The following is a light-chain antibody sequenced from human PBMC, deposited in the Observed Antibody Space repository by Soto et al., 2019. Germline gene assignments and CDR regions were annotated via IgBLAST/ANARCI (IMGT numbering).Light chain of an antibody. CDR1: QSISSW. CDR3: QQYKSYSVWT. CDR2: KAS. J-gene: IGKJ1*01. V-gene: IGKV1-5*03. Sequence: DIQMTQSPSTLSASVGDRVTITCRASQSISSWLAWYQQKPGKAPKLLIYKASSLESGVPSRFSGSGSGTGFTLTISSLQPDDFATYYCQQYKSYSVWTFGQGTKVEIK.